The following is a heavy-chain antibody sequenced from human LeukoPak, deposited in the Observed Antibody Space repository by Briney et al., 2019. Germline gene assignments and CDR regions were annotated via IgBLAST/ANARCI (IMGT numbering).Heavy chain of an antibody. CDR2: ISAYNGNT. V-gene: IGHV1-18*01. Sequence: ASVKVSCKASGYTFTSYGISWVRQAPGQGLEWMGWISAYNGNTNYAQKLQGRVTMTTDTSTSTAYMELRSLRSDDTAVYYCARVVRFRSYYYYYMDVWGKGTTVTVSS. CDR3: ARVVRFRSYYYYYMDV. D-gene: IGHD3-3*01. J-gene: IGHJ6*03. CDR1: GYTFTSYG.